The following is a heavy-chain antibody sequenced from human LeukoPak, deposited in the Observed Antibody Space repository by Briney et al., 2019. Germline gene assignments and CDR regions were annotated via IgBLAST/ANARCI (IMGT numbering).Heavy chain of an antibody. Sequence: PGGSLRLSCAASGFTFDDYAMHWVRQAPGKGLEWVSDISWNSGSIGYADSVKGRFTISRDNAKDSLYLQMNSLTVEDTAFYYCAKGGDVGFDYWGQGTLVTVSS. CDR2: ISWNSGSI. V-gene: IGHV3-9*01. CDR3: AKGGDVGFDY. J-gene: IGHJ4*02. CDR1: GFTFDDYA. D-gene: IGHD2-21*02.